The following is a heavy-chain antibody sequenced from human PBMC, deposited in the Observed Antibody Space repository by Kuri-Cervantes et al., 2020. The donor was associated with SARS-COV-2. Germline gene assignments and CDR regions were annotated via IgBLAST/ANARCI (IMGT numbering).Heavy chain of an antibody. D-gene: IGHD4-17*01. CDR3: ATTPIDYGDYQRYFDL. V-gene: IGHV1-24*01. CDR1: GYTLTELS. Sequence: ASVKVSCKVSGYTLTELSIHWVRQAPGKGLEWMGGFDPEDGETIYAQKFQGRVTMTEDTSTDTAYMELSSLRSEDTAVYYCATTPIDYGDYQRYFDLWGRGTLVTVSS. CDR2: FDPEDGET. J-gene: IGHJ2*01.